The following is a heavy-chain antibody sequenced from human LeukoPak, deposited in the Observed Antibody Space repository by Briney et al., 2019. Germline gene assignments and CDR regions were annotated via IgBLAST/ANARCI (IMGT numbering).Heavy chain of an antibody. CDR3: ARDKITIFDY. Sequence: SETLSLTCTVSGGSVSSSNSYWGWIRQPPGKGLEWVGSLYYSGSTYYNPSLKSRVTISVDTSKNQFSLKLSSVTAADTAVYYCARDKITIFDYWGQGTLVTVSS. V-gene: IGHV4-39*07. J-gene: IGHJ4*02. D-gene: IGHD3-3*01. CDR2: LYYSGST. CDR1: GGSVSSSNSY.